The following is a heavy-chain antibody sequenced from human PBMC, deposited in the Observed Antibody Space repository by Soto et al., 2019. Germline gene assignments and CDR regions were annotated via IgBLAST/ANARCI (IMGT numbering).Heavy chain of an antibody. CDR1: GFTFDDYA. J-gene: IGHJ5*02. V-gene: IGHV3-9*01. CDR2: ISWNSGSI. Sequence: GGSLRLSCAASGFTFDDYAMHWVRQAPGKGLEWVSGISWNSGSIGYADSVKGRFTISRDNAKNSLYLQMNSLRAEDTALYYCAKSVVPAAILDRFDPWGQGTLATVSS. CDR3: AKSVVPAAILDRFDP. D-gene: IGHD2-2*02.